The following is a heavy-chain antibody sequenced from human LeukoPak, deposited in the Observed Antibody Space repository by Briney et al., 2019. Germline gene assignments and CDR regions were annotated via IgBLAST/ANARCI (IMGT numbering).Heavy chain of an antibody. D-gene: IGHD6-13*01. J-gene: IGHJ4*02. Sequence: GGSLRLSCAASGFTFTSYVMSWVRQAPGKGLEWVSTISGSGDSTYYADSVKGRFTISRDNSKNTVYLQMNSLTAEGTAVYYCAKDHGAASGDFDYWGQGTLVTVSS. CDR2: ISGSGDST. V-gene: IGHV3-23*01. CDR1: GFTFTSYV. CDR3: AKDHGAASGDFDY.